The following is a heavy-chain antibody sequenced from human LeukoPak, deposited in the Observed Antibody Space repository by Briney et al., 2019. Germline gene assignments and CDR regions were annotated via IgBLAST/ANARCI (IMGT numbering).Heavy chain of an antibody. CDR2: IYHSGST. Sequence: SETLSLTCTVSGGSISSSSYYWGWIRQPPGKGLEWIGYIYHSGSTYYNPSLKSRVTISVDRSKNQFSLKLSSVTAADTAVYYCARSLYYYDSSGYSYWYFDLWGRGTLVTVSS. CDR3: ARSLYYYDSSGYSYWYFDL. J-gene: IGHJ2*01. V-gene: IGHV4-30-2*01. CDR1: GGSISSSSYY. D-gene: IGHD3-22*01.